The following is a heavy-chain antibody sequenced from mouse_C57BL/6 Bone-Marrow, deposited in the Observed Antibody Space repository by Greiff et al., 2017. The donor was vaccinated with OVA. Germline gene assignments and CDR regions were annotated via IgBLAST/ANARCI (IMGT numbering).Heavy chain of an antibody. CDR1: GYAFSSSW. Sequence: QVQLQQSGPELVKPGASVKISCKASGYAFSSSWMNWVKQRPGKGLEWIGRIYPGDGDTNYNGKFKGKATLTADKSSSTAYMQLSSLTSEDSAVYFCARSIYYGNMFAYWGQGTLVTVSA. V-gene: IGHV1-82*01. J-gene: IGHJ3*01. CDR3: ARSIYYGNMFAY. CDR2: IYPGDGDT. D-gene: IGHD2-1*01.